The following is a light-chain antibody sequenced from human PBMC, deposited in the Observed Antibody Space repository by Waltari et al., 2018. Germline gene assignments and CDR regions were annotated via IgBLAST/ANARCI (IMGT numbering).Light chain of an antibody. J-gene: IGKJ2*01. V-gene: IGKV2-28*01. Sequence: DIVMTQSPLSLPVTPGVPASISCRSSQSLLHSNGYMYLDWYLQRPGQSQQLLIYLGSNRASGGPDRFSGSVSGTDFTLEISRVEAEDVGVYFCMQALQTPYTFGQGTKLEIK. CDR1: QSLLHSNGYMY. CDR2: LGS. CDR3: MQALQTPYT.